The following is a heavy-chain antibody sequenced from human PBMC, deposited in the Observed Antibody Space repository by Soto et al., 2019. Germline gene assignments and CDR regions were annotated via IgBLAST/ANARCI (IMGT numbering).Heavy chain of an antibody. J-gene: IGHJ5*02. CDR2: MNPSTGNT. D-gene: IGHD6-19*01. CDR1: GYTFTSYD. V-gene: IGHV1-8*01. CDR3: ARGRIIVAGGFDP. Sequence: QVQLVQSGAEVKKPGASVKVSCKASGYTFTSYDIIWVRQATGQGLEWMGWMNPSTGNTDSAEKFQGRLTMTRNTSISTVYMELSSLSCEDTAVYYCARGRIIVAGGFDPWGQGTLVTVS.